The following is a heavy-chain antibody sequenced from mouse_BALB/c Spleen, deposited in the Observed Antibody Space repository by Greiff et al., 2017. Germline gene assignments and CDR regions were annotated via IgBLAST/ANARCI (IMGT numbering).Heavy chain of an antibody. V-gene: IGHV3-1*02. CDR3: ASSYDYDGRGFAY. CDR2: IHYSGST. Sequence: EVQLQESGPDLVKPSQSLSLTCTVTGYSITSCYSWHWIRQFPGNKLEWMGYIHYSGSTNYNPSLKSRISITRDTSKNQFFLQLNSVTTEDTATYYCASSYDYDGRGFAYWGQGTLVTVSA. CDR1: GYSITSCYS. D-gene: IGHD2-4*01. J-gene: IGHJ3*01.